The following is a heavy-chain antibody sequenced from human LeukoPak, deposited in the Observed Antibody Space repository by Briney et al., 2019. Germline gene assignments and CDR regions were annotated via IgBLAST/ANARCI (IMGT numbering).Heavy chain of an antibody. CDR1: GGSVTSGNYY. Sequence: SQTLSLTCTVSGGSVTSGNYYWNWIRQPAGKGLEWIGRIYTNGGASYNPSLKSRVTISIDASKNQFSLKLSSVTAADTAVYYCAREPPGYWGQGILVTASS. CDR2: IYTNGGA. CDR3: AREPPGY. V-gene: IGHV4-61*02. J-gene: IGHJ4*02.